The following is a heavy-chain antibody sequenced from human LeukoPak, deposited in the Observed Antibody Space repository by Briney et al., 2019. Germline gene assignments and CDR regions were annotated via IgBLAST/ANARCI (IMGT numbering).Heavy chain of an antibody. CDR1: GFTFANYA. CDR2: ISDSGDKT. D-gene: IGHD6-19*01. Sequence: GGSPRLSCAASGFTFANYAMNWVRQAPGRGLEWVATISDSGDKTYYADSVKGRFTISRDNPKNTLYLQMNSLRAEDTALYYCAKDQWLVPPQDAFDVWGQGSMVTVSS. V-gene: IGHV3-23*01. CDR3: AKDQWLVPPQDAFDV. J-gene: IGHJ3*01.